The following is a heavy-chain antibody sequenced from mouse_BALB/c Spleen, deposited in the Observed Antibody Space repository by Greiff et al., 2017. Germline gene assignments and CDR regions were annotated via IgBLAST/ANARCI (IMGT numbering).Heavy chain of an antibody. CDR1: GYAFTNYL. CDR3: ARSGWDY. D-gene: IGHD1-1*02. Sequence: VKLQESGAELVRPGTSVKVSCKASGYAFTNYLIEWVKQRPGQGLEWIGVINPGSGGTNYNEKFKGKATLTADKSSSTAYMQLSSLTSDDSAVYFCARSGWDYWGQGTTLTVSS. CDR2: INPGSGGT. J-gene: IGHJ2*01. V-gene: IGHV1-54*01.